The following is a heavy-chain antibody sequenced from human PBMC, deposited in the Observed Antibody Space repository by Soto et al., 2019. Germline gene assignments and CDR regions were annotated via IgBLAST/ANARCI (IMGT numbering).Heavy chain of an antibody. CDR2: IIPIFGTA. CDR1: GGTFSSYA. V-gene: IGHV1-69*12. D-gene: IGHD2-15*01. J-gene: IGHJ4*02. Sequence: QVQLVQSGAEVKKPGSSVKVSCKASGGTFSSYAISWVRQAPGQGLEWMGGIIPIFGTANYAQKFQGRVTITADESTSTAYMELSSLRSEDMAVYYCQADHSKGWYFDYWGQGTLVTVSS. CDR3: QADHSKGWYFDY.